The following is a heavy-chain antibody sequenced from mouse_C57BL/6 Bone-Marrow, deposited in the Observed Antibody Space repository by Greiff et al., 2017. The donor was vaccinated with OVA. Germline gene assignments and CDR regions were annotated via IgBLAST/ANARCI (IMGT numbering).Heavy chain of an antibody. CDR3: ARSPYYYGSSYVGPWFAY. J-gene: IGHJ3*01. D-gene: IGHD1-1*01. Sequence: VQLQQSGSELRSPGSSVKLSCKDFDSEVIPIAYMSWVRQKPGHGFEWIGGILPSIGRTIYGEKFEDKATLDADTLSNTAYLELNSLTSGDSAIYYCARSPYYYGSSYVGPWFAYWGQGTLVTVSA. V-gene: IGHV15-2*01. CDR2: ILPSIGRT. CDR1: DSEVIPIAY.